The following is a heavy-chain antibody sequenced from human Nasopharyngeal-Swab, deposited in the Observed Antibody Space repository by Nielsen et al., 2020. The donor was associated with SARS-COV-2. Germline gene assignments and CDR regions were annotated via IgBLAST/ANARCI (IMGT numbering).Heavy chain of an antibody. J-gene: IGHJ3*02. CDR2: ISGSGTTI. Sequence: YYWGWIRQAPGKGLEWVSYISGSGTTIYYADSVKGRFTISRDNAKNSLYLQMNSLRAEDTAVYYCARAADHDPDAFDIWGQGTMVTVSS. V-gene: IGHV3-11*01. CDR1: YY. CDR3: ARAADHDPDAFDI.